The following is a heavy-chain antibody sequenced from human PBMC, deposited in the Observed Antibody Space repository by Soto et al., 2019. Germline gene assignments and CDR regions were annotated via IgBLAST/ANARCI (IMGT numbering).Heavy chain of an antibody. V-gene: IGHV1-58*01. Sequence: ASVKVSCKASGFTFTSSAVQWVQQARGQRLEWIGWIVVGSGNTNYAQKFQERVTITRDMSTSTAYMELSSLRSEDTAVYYCAAYSAVGFSEAFDIWGQGTMVTVSS. D-gene: IGHD6-19*01. CDR2: IVVGSGNT. CDR3: AAYSAVGFSEAFDI. J-gene: IGHJ3*02. CDR1: GFTFTSSA.